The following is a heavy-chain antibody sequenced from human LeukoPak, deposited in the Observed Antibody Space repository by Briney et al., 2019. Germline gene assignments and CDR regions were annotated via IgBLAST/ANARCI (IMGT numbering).Heavy chain of an antibody. Sequence: GGSLRLSCAASGFTFSRYDLSWVRQAPGKGLECVSTISRTVTTTYYADSVKGRFTISRDNSKNTLYLQMNDLRADDTAVYYCAKSLGIAAAGLGSSFDYWGQGTLVTVSS. V-gene: IGHV3-23*05. CDR3: AKSLGIAAAGLGSSFDY. D-gene: IGHD6-13*01. J-gene: IGHJ4*02. CDR1: GFTFSRYD. CDR2: ISRTVTTT.